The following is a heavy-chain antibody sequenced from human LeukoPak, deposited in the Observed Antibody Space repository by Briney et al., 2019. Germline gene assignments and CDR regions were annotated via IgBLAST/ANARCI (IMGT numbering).Heavy chain of an antibody. CDR3: AKDGGSDPDSFDI. J-gene: IGHJ3*02. Sequence: PGGTLRLSCAASGFTFSNYGISWVRQAPGKGLEWVSAISASGGTTYYADSVKGRFTISRDNTKNSLYLQMNSLRAEDTAVYYCAKDGGSDPDSFDIWGQGTMVTVSS. CDR1: GFTFSNYG. CDR2: ISASGGTT. V-gene: IGHV3-23*01. D-gene: IGHD2-15*01.